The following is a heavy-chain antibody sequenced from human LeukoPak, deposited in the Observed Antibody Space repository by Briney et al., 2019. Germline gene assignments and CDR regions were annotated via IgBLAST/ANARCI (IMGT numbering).Heavy chain of an antibody. V-gene: IGHV3-43D*03. D-gene: IGHD2-15*01. CDR2: ISWDGGST. J-gene: IGHJ6*03. CDR3: AKDSRYCRGGSCYPRHYYYMDV. CDR1: GFTFSSYA. Sequence: GGSLRLSCAASGFTFSSYAMSWVRQAPGKGLEWVSLISWDGGSTYYADSVKGRFTISRDNNKNSLYLQMNSLRAEDSALYYCAKDSRYCRGGSCYPRHYYYMDVWGKGTTVTVSS.